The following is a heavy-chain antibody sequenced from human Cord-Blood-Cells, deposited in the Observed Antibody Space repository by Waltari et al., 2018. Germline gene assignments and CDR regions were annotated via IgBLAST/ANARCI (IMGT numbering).Heavy chain of an antibody. Sequence: EVQLVESGGGLIQPGGSPRLSCAASGFTVSSNYMSWVRQAPGKGLEWVSVIYSGGSTYYADSVKGRFTISRDNSKNTLYLQMNSLRAEDTAVYYCARDGDVDTAMVTYYWGQGTLVTVSS. CDR1: GFTVSSNY. V-gene: IGHV3-53*01. CDR2: IYSGGST. J-gene: IGHJ4*02. D-gene: IGHD5-18*01. CDR3: ARDGDVDTAMVTYY.